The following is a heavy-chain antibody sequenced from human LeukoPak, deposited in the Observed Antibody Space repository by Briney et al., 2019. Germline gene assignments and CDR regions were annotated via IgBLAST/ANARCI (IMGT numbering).Heavy chain of an antibody. CDR1: GFTFSSYG. Sequence: PGGSLRLSCAAPGFTFSSYGMHWVRQTPAKGLEWVAVIPYDGSKKYYADSVKGRFTISRDNSKNTLYLQMNSMRAEDTAVYYCAKRGYFDYWGQGTLVTVSS. CDR3: AKRGYFDY. J-gene: IGHJ4*02. V-gene: IGHV3-30*18. CDR2: IPYDGSKK.